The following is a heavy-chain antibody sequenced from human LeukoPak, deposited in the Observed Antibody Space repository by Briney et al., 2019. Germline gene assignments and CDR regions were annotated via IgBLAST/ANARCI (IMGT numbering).Heavy chain of an antibody. CDR2: INHSGST. D-gene: IGHD6-13*01. V-gene: IGHV4-34*01. CDR1: GGSFSGYY. J-gene: IGHJ2*01. CDR3: ARGLIAAAGTIWYFDL. Sequence: SETLSLTCAVYGGSFSGYYWSWIRQPPGKGLKWIMEINHSGSTNYNPSLKRRVTISVDTSKVKFSLKLSSVTAADTAVYYCARGLIAAAGTIWYFDLWGRGTLVTVSS.